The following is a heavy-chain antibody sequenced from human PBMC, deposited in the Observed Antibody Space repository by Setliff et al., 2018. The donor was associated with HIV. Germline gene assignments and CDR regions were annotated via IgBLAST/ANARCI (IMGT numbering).Heavy chain of an antibody. CDR1: GYPFDSYG. CDR2: ISAYIGDT. D-gene: IGHD3-9*01. J-gene: IGHJ6*02. Sequence: SVKVSCKTSGYPFDSYGISWVRQAPGQGLEWMGWISAYIGDTKYAQRFQGRVTMTTDPSTPTAYMELRSLRSDDTAVYYCARDPKRYYDILTGYPSYYGMDVWGQGTTVTVSS. V-gene: IGHV1-18*01. CDR3: ARDPKRYYDILTGYPSYYGMDV.